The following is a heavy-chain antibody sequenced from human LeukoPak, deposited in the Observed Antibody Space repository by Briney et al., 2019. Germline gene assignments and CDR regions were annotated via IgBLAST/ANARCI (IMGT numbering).Heavy chain of an antibody. V-gene: IGHV3-7*05. CDR2: INQDGSAK. J-gene: IGHJ3*02. CDR3: ARHDAFDI. CDR1: GFLFSNSW. Sequence: GGSLRLSCADSGFLFSNSWMAWVRQAPGRGLEWLANINQDGSAKTCVDSVKGRFTISRDNAKNSLYLQMNSLRAEDTAMYYCARHDAFDIWGQGTMVTVSS.